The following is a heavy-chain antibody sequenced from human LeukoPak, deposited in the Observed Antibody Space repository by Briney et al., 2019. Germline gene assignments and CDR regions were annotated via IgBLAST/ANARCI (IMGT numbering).Heavy chain of an antibody. CDR2: IFSGGST. V-gene: IGHV3-53*01. D-gene: IGHD1-26*01. J-gene: IGHJ4*02. Sequence: GGSLRLSCAASGFIFSSNYMTWVRQAPGKGLEWVSVIFSGGSTYYSDSVKGRGTISRDNSKNTLYLQMNTLRGEDTAVYYCARVGTTRSDFDYWGQGTLVTVSS. CDR3: ARVGTTRSDFDY. CDR1: GFIFSSNY.